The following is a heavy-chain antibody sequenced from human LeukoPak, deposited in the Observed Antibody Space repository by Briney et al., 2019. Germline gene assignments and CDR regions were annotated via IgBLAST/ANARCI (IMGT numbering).Heavy chain of an antibody. CDR3: MRDDGGMRLH. D-gene: IGHD6-25*01. V-gene: IGHV1-3*01. CDR2: INAGNGNT. J-gene: IGHJ4*02. Sequence: GGSVKVSCKASGYTFTNYDIYWVRQASGQSLEWMGWINAGNGNTKYSQKFQGTVTITRDTPASTAYMELSSLRSEDTAVYYCMRDDGGMRLHWGQGTLVTVSS. CDR1: GYTFTNYD.